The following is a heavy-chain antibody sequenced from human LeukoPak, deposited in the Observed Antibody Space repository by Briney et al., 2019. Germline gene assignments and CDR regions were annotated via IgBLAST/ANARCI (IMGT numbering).Heavy chain of an antibody. CDR2: INPNSGGT. V-gene: IGHV1-2*02. D-gene: IGHD3-10*01. CDR3: ATYGSGSYRSL. CDR1: GYTFTVYY. J-gene: IGHJ4*02. Sequence: XSVKVSFKASGYTFTVYYMHWVRQAPGQGLEWMGWINPNSGGTNYAQKFQGRVTMTRDTSTSTVYMELSSLRSEDTAVYYCATYGSGSYRSLWGQGTLVTVSS.